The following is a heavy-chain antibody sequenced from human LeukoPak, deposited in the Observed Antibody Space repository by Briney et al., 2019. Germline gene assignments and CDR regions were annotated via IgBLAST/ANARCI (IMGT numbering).Heavy chain of an antibody. V-gene: IGHV4-34*01. D-gene: IGHD6-13*01. Sequence: PSETLSLTCAVYGVSFSSYYWSWIRQPPGKGLEWIGEINHSGSTNYNPSLKSRVTISVDTSKNQFSLKLSSVTAADTAVYYCARSSSSWTLDYWGQGTLVTVSS. CDR2: INHSGST. CDR3: ARSSSSWTLDY. CDR1: GVSFSSYY. J-gene: IGHJ4*02.